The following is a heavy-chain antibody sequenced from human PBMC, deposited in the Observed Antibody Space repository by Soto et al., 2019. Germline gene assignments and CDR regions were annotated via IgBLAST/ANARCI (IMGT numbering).Heavy chain of an antibody. J-gene: IGHJ4*02. CDR3: AKDPQYYDFWSGSTDGDAFDY. V-gene: IGHV3-23*01. CDR2: ISGSGGST. D-gene: IGHD3-3*01. CDR1: GFTFSSYA. Sequence: GGSLRLSCAASGFTFSSYAMSWVRQAPGKGLEWVSAISGSGGSTYYADSVKGRFTISRDNSKNTLYLQMNSLRAEDTAVYYCAKDPQYYDFWSGSTDGDAFDYWGQGTLVTVSS.